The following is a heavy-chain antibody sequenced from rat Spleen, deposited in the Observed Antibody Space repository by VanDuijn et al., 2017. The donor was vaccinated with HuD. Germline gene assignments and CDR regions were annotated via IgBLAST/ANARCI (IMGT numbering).Heavy chain of an antibody. CDR3: TRDRILRSTGFDY. J-gene: IGHJ2*01. Sequence: EVQLVESGGGLVQPGRSLKLSCVASGFTFSDYHMAWVRQAPTKGLEWVASINYDGDSTYYRDSVKVRFTISRDNAKRSLYLQMDSLRSEDTATYYCTRDRILRSTGFDYWGQGVVVTVSS. V-gene: IGHV5-20*01. CDR1: GFTFSDYH. D-gene: IGHD1-6*01. CDR2: INYDGDST.